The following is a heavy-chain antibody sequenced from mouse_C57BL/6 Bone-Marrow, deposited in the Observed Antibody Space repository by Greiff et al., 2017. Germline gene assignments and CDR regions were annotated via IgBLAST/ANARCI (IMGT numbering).Heavy chain of an antibody. CDR2: IHPNSGST. D-gene: IGHD4-1*01. V-gene: IGHV1-64*01. CDR1: GYTFTSYW. J-gene: IGHJ4*01. Sequence: QVQLQQPGAELVKPGASVKLSCKASGYTFTSYWMHWVKQRPGQGLEWIGMIHPNSGSTNYNEKFKSKATLTVDKSSSPAYMQLSSLTSEDSAVYYCAREGRWDGAMDYWGQGTSVTVSS. CDR3: AREGRWDGAMDY.